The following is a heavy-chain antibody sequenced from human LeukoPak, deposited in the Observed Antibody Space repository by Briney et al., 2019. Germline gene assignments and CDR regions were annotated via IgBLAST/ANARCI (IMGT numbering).Heavy chain of an antibody. CDR2: INPSGGST. V-gene: IGHV1-46*01. CDR1: GYTFTSYY. Sequence: GASVKVSCKASGYTFTSYYMHWVRQAPGQGLEWMGIINPSGGSTSYAQKFQGRVTMTRDTSTSTVYMELSSLRSEDTAVYYRARDQGYDSSGYTFDYWGQGTLVTVSS. J-gene: IGHJ4*02. CDR3: ARDQGYDSSGYTFDY. D-gene: IGHD3-22*01.